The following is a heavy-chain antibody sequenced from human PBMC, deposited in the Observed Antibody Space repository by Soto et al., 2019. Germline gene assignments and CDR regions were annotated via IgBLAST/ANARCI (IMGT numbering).Heavy chain of an antibody. J-gene: IGHJ6*02. V-gene: IGHV3-33*01. CDR3: ARDRDYYYYGMDV. D-gene: IGHD3-10*01. CDR1: GFTFSSYG. CDR2: IWYDGSNK. Sequence: GGSLRLSCAASGFTFSSYGMHWVRQAPGKGLEWVAVIWYDGSNKYYADSVKGRFPISRDNSKNTLYLQMNSLGAEDTAVYYCARDRDYYYYGMDVWGQGTTVTVSS.